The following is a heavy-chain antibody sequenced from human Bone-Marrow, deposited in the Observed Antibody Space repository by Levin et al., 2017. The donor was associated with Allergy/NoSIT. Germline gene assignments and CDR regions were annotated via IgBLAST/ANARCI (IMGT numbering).Heavy chain of an antibody. V-gene: IGHV3-23*01. D-gene: IGHD6-6*01. Sequence: RAGGSLRLSCAASGFTFSSYAMSWVRQAPGKGLEWVSATSGSGDSTYYADSVKGRFTISRDNSKNTLYLQMNSLRAEDTAVYYCAKDKLYARPNCFDPWGQGTLVTVSS. J-gene: IGHJ5*02. CDR2: TSGSGDST. CDR3: AKDKLYARPNCFDP. CDR1: GFTFSSYA.